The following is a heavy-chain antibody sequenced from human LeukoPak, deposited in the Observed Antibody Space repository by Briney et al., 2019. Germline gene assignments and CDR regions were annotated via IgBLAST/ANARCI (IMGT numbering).Heavy chain of an antibody. CDR3: AREVEYYYGMDV. CDR1: GYTFSGYY. V-gene: IGHV1-18*04. J-gene: IGHJ6*02. Sequence: ASVKVSCKASGYTFSGYYMHWVRQAPGQGLEWMGWISAYNGNTNYAQKLQGRVTMTTDTSTSTAYMELRSLRSDDTAVYYCAREVEYYYGMDVWGQGTTVTVSS. CDR2: ISAYNGNT. D-gene: IGHD2-15*01.